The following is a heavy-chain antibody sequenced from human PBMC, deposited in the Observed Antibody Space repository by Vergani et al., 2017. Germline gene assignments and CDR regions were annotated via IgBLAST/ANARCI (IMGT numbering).Heavy chain of an antibody. CDR3: ARNRKNWNYGGYFDY. V-gene: IGHV4-34*01. CDR1: GGSFSGYY. J-gene: IGHJ4*02. Sequence: QVQLQQWGAGLLKPSETLSLTCAVYGGSFSGYYWSWIRQPPGKGLEWIGEINHNGSTNYNPSLKSRVTISVDTSKNQFSLKLSSVPAADTAVYYCARNRKNWNYGGYFDYWGQGTLVTVSS. D-gene: IGHD1-7*01. CDR2: INHNGST.